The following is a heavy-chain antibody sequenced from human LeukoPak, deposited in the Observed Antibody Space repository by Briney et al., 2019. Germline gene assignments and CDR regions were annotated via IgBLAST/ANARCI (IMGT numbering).Heavy chain of an antibody. CDR3: ATLRNYGY. V-gene: IGHV3-30-3*01. D-gene: IGHD4-11*01. CDR2: ISYDGSNK. Sequence: GGSLRLSCAASGFTFSSYAMHWVRQAPGKGLEWVAVISYDGSNKYYADSVKGRFTISRDNSKNTRYLQMNSLRAEDTAVYYCATLRNYGYWGQGTLVTVSS. CDR1: GFTFSSYA. J-gene: IGHJ4*02.